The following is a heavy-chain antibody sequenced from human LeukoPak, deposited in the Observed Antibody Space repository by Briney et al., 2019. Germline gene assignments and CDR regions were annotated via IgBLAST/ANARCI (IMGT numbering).Heavy chain of an antibody. D-gene: IGHD6-19*01. CDR2: ISSNGGST. V-gene: IGHV3-64D*06. CDR3: VKGRSSGWSSSVWFDP. CDR1: GFPFSSYA. Sequence: GGSLRLSCSASGFPFSSYAMHWVRQAPGKGLEYVSAISSNGGSTYYADSVKGRFTISRDNSKNTLYLQMSSLRAEDTAVHYCVKGRSSGWSSSVWFDPWGQGTLVTVSS. J-gene: IGHJ5*02.